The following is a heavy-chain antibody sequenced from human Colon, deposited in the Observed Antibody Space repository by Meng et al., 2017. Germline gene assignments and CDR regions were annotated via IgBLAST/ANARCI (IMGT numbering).Heavy chain of an antibody. J-gene: IGHJ3*01. CDR3: ARERPYFYSRNASDF. V-gene: IGHV1-8*03. CDR2: MNPDVGKT. CDR1: GYTFTNYN. D-gene: IGHD2-21*01. Sequence: ASVKVSCKASGYTFTNYNINWVRQATGQGLEWMGWMNPDVGKTDYAQNFQGRVTLTWDTSISTAYMELSSLKSDDTAVYYCARERPYFYSRNASDFWGHGTMVTVSS.